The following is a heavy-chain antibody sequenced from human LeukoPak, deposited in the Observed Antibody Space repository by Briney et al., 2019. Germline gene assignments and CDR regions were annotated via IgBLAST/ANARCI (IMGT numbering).Heavy chain of an antibody. CDR2: ISGSGGST. CDR1: GFTFSSYA. D-gene: IGHD3-3*01. CDR3: AKDSVIFGVVNAFDI. Sequence: GGSLRLSCSASGFTFSSYAMSWVRQAPGKGLEWVSAISGSGGSTYYADSVKGRLTISRDNSKNTLYLQMNSLRAEDTAVYYCAKDSVIFGVVNAFDIWGQGTMVTVSS. J-gene: IGHJ3*02. V-gene: IGHV3-23*01.